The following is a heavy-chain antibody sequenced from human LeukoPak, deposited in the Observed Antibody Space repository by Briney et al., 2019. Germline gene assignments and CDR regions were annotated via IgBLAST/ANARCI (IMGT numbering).Heavy chain of an antibody. CDR3: ARGGPDPFDY. V-gene: IGHV4-30-2*01. CDR2: IYHSGST. Sequence: PSETLSLTCAVSGGSISSGGYSWSWIRQPPGKGLEWIGYIYHSGSTYYNPSLKSRVTISVDTSKNQFSLKLSSVTAADTAVYYCARGGPDPFDYWGQGTLVTVSS. D-gene: IGHD1-14*01. CDR1: GGSISSGGYS. J-gene: IGHJ4*02.